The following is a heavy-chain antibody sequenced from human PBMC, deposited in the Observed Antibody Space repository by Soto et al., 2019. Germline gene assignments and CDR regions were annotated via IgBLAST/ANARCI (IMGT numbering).Heavy chain of an antibody. Sequence: GTSVKVTCKASGYTLTNYAMHWVRQAPGQRLEWMGWINTGNDNRKYSQKLQGRVTITRDTSASTAYMELSSLRSEDTAVYYCSRGAYDFDYWGQGTLVTVSS. V-gene: IGHV1-3*04. D-gene: IGHD2-2*01. CDR2: INTGNDNR. CDR3: SRGAYDFDY. J-gene: IGHJ4*02. CDR1: GYTLTNYA.